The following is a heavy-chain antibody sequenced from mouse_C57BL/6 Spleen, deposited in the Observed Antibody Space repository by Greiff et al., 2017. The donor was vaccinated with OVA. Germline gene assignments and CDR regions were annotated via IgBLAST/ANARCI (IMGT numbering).Heavy chain of an antibody. CDR3: ARDHGGLDY. CDR1: GYSITSGYY. D-gene: IGHD1-1*02. V-gene: IGHV3-6*01. CDR2: ISYDGSN. J-gene: IGHJ4*01. Sequence: DVQLQESGPGLVKPSQSLSLTCSVTGYSITSGYYWNWIRQFPGNKLEWMGYISYDGSNNYNPSLKNRISITRDTSKNQFSLKLNSVTTEDTATYYCARDHGGLDYWGQGTSVTGAS.